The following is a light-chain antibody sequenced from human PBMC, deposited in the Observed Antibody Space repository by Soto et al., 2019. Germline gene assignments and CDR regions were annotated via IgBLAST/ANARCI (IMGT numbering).Light chain of an antibody. V-gene: IGKV1-33*01. Sequence: DILMTQSPSSLSPSVGDRVTITCQASQDISKYLNWYQQKPGTPPKLLIYHSSNLETGVPSRFSGSGSGTHFILTISTLQPEDNATYFCQQYDSFPRTFGQGTKLDLK. CDR1: QDISKY. CDR3: QQYDSFPRT. CDR2: HSS. J-gene: IGKJ2*01.